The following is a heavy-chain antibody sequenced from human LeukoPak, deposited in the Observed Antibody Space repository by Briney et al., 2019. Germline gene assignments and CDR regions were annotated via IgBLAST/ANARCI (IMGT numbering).Heavy chain of an antibody. V-gene: IGHV1-69*04. D-gene: IGHD1-26*01. Sequence: SVKVSCKASGGTFSSYAISWVRQAPGQGLEWMGRIIPILGIANYAQKFQGRVTITAHKSTSTAYMELSSLRSEDTAVYYCATHSGSYYFDYWGQGTLVTVSS. J-gene: IGHJ4*02. CDR1: GGTFSSYA. CDR2: IIPILGIA. CDR3: ATHSGSYYFDY.